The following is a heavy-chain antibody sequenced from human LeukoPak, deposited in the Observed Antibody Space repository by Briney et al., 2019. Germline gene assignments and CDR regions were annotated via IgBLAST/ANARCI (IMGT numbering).Heavy chain of an antibody. V-gene: IGHV3-23*01. J-gene: IGHJ3*02. CDR2: ISGSGGTT. CDR3: AKKMGSGTYSTFDM. Sequence: GGSLRLSCAASKFTFSNYAMSWVRQAPGKGLEWVSAISGSGGTTYYAESVKGRFTISRDNSKNTVYLQVNSLRAEDTAVCYCAKKMGSGTYSTFDMWGQGTMVTVSS. D-gene: IGHD1-26*01. CDR1: KFTFSNYA.